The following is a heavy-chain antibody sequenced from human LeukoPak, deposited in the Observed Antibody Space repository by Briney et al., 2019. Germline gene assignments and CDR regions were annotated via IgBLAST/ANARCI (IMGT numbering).Heavy chain of an antibody. CDR2: IYPGDSDT. CDR1: GYSFTSYW. D-gene: IGHD3-22*01. J-gene: IGHJ6*02. Sequence: AGESLKISCKGSGYSFTSYWIGWVRQMPGKGLEWMGIIYPGDSDTRYSPSLQGQVTISADKSISTAYLQWSSLKASDTAMYYCARLFGYDSSGYYYYYGMDVWGQGTTVTVSS. V-gene: IGHV5-51*01. CDR3: ARLFGYDSSGYYYYYGMDV.